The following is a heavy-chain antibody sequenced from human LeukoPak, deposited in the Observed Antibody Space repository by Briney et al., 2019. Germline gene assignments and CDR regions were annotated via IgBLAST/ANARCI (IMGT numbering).Heavy chain of an antibody. V-gene: IGHV4-34*01. D-gene: IGHD3-22*01. CDR1: GGSFSGYY. J-gene: IGHJ5*02. CDR2: INHSGST. Sequence: SETLSLTCAVYGGSFSGYYWSWIRQPPGKGLEWIGEINHSGSTNYNPSLKSRVTISVDTSKNQFSLKLSSVTAADTAVYYCARFSRYYDSSGYHYNWFDPWGQGTLVTVSS. CDR3: ARFSRYYDSSGYHYNWFDP.